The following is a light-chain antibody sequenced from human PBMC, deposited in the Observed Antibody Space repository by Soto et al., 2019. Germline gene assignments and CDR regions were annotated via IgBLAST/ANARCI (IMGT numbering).Light chain of an antibody. J-gene: IGKJ3*01. Sequence: EIVLTQSPGTLSLSPGERATLSCRASASLSTNSLAWYQQKPGQPPRHLIYAASTRHTDIPDRFTGSGSGTDFALTISRLEPEDFAVYYCQQYGGSPLTFGPWTKVEMK. CDR1: ASLSTNS. CDR3: QQYGGSPLT. CDR2: AAS. V-gene: IGKV3-20*01.